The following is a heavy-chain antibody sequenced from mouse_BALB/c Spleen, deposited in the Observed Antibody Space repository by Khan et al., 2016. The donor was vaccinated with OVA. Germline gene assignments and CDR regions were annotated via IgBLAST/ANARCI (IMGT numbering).Heavy chain of an antibody. CDR2: INPSTGYI. CDR1: GYTFTTYW. V-gene: IGHV1-7*01. J-gene: IGHJ3*01. D-gene: IGHD2-1*01. CDR3: ARRGLNGIFAY. Sequence: QVQLKESGAELAKPGASVKMSCTASGYTFTTYWMHWVKQRPGQGLEWIGYINPSTGYIEYNQKFKDKATLTTDESSSTAYMQLNSLTSEDSAVYYCARRGLNGIFAYWGQGTLVTVSA.